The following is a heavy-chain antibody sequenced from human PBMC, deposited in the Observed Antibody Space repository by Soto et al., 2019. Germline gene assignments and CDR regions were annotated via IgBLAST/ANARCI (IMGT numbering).Heavy chain of an antibody. Sequence: SETLSLTCAVYGGSFSGYYWSWIRQPPWKGLEWIGYIYHSGSTYYNPSLKSRVTISVDRSKNQFSLKLSSVTAADTAVYYCARGSSSWSYYYYGMDVWGQGTTVTVSS. J-gene: IGHJ6*02. CDR3: ARGSSSWSYYYYGMDV. CDR1: GGSFSGYY. D-gene: IGHD6-13*01. V-gene: IGHV4-34*01. CDR2: IYHSGST.